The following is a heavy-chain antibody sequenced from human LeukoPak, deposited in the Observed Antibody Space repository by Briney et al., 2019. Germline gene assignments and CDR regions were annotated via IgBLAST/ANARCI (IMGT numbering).Heavy chain of an antibody. J-gene: IGHJ4*02. D-gene: IGHD3-22*01. CDR3: ARDLGGVSSGYYALV. CDR1: GGSISSVGYS. Sequence: PSETLSLTCAVSGGSISSVGYSWSWLRQPPGKGLEWIGSIYYSGSTYYNSSLKSRVTISVDTSNSQFSLKLRSVTAADTAVYYCARDLGGVSSGYYALVWGQGTLVTVSS. V-gene: IGHV4-39*07. CDR2: IYYSGST.